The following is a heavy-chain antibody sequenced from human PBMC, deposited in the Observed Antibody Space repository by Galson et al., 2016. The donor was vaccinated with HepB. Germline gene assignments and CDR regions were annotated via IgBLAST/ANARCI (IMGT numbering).Heavy chain of an antibody. V-gene: IGHV3-74*01. CDR3: VTDDPGLGIDS. Sequence: SLRLSCAASGFTFGTYWMHWVRQVPGKGLLWVSHINSDETGSTYADSVKGRFTISRDNARNTLYLQMNSLRAEDSGVYYCVTDDPGLGIDSWGQGTLVTVSS. CDR1: GFTFGTYW. CDR2: INSDETGS. J-gene: IGHJ4*02. D-gene: IGHD3-10*01.